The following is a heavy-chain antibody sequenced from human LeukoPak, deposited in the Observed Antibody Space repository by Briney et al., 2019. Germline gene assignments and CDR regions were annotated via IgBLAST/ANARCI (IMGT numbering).Heavy chain of an antibody. CDR1: GGTFSSYA. D-gene: IGHD6-19*01. J-gene: IGHJ3*02. CDR3: ARSVAGRGYDAFDI. Sequence: ASVKVSCKASGGTFSSYAISWVRQAPRQGLEWMGRIIPIFGTANYAQKFQGRVTITTDESTSTAYMELSSLRSEDTAVYYCARSVAGRGYDAFDIWGQGTMVTVSS. V-gene: IGHV1-69*05. CDR2: IIPIFGTA.